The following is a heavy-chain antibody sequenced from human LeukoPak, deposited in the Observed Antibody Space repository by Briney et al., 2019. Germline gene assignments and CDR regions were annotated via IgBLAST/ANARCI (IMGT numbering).Heavy chain of an antibody. J-gene: IGHJ5*02. CDR3: ARVVRGAVTSNCFDP. V-gene: IGHV4-59*01. Sequence: SETLSLTCTVSGGSINDYYWTWIRQAPGKGLEWLGYISNSGTTDYNPSLKSRVTMSVDTSKDEFSLKVTSVTAADTAMYYCARVVRGAVTSNCFDPWGQGTLVTVSS. CDR2: ISNSGTT. D-gene: IGHD4-17*01. CDR1: GGSINDYY.